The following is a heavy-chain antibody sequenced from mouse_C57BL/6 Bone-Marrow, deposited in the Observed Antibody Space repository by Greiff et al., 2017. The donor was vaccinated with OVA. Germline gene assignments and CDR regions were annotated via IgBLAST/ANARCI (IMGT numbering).Heavy chain of an antibody. CDR3: ARLHYDAYAMDY. V-gene: IGHV1-64*01. Sequence: VQLQQSGAELVKPGASVKLSCKASGYTFTSYWMHWVKQRPGQGLEWIGMIHPNSGSTNYNEKFKSKATLTVDKSSSTAYMQLSSLTSEDSAVYYCARLHYDAYAMDYWGQGTSVTVSS. J-gene: IGHJ4*01. D-gene: IGHD1-2*01. CDR1: GYTFTSYW. CDR2: IHPNSGST.